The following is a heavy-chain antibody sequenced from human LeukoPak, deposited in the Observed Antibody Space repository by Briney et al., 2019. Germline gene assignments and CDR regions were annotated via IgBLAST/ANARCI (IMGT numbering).Heavy chain of an antibody. Sequence: SETLSLTCTVSGGSISSSSYYWGWIRQPPGKGLEWIGYIYYSGSTNYNPSLKSRVTISVDTSNNHFSLKLTSVTAADTAMYYCARGSAYCGGDCYSPDNWGQGTLVAVSS. CDR1: GGSISSSSYY. CDR2: IYYSGST. J-gene: IGHJ4*02. CDR3: ARGSAYCGGDCYSPDN. D-gene: IGHD2-21*02. V-gene: IGHV4-61*05.